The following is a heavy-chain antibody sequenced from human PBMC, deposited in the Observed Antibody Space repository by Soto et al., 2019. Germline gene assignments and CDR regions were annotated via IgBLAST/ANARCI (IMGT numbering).Heavy chain of an antibody. CDR2: ISGYNGYT. V-gene: IGHV1-18*01. CDR3: AREADYGGNYYYFDY. J-gene: IGHJ4*02. CDR1: GYTFNKYG. D-gene: IGHD4-17*01. Sequence: QVQLVQAGGEVKKPGASVKVSCKASGYTFNKYGITWVRQAPGQGLEWMGWISGYNGYTKYAQKFQGRVTMTTDTSTSTAYLEVTSLRPDDTAVYFCAREADYGGNYYYFDYWGQGTLVTVSS.